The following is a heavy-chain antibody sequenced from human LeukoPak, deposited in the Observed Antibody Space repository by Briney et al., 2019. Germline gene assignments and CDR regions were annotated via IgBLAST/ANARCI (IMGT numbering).Heavy chain of an antibody. CDR3: ARAGSSGWYSSWFDP. D-gene: IGHD6-19*01. Sequence: SETLSLTCTVSGGCISSDYWSWIRQPPGKGLEWIGYIYYSGSTNYNPSLKSRVTISVDTSKNQFSLKLSSVTAADTAVYYCARAGSSGWYSSWFDPWGQGTLVTVSS. CDR2: IYYSGST. V-gene: IGHV4-59*01. J-gene: IGHJ5*02. CDR1: GGCISSDY.